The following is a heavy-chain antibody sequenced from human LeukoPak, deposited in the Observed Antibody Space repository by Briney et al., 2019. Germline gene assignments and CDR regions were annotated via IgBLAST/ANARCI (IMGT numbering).Heavy chain of an antibody. Sequence: GASVKVSCKASGYTFTSYDINWVRQATGQGLEWMGWMNPNSGDTGYAQKFQGSVSLTRDTSKTTAYMELSNVTSEDTAVYYCARRYRGGYWGDYWGQGTLVTVSS. D-gene: IGHD5-24*01. V-gene: IGHV1-8*01. CDR3: ARRYRGGYWGDY. CDR1: GYTFTSYD. J-gene: IGHJ4*02. CDR2: MNPNSGDT.